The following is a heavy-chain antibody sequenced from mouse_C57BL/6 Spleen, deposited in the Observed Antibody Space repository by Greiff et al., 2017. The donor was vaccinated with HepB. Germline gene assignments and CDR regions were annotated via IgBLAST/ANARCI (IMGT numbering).Heavy chain of an antibody. Sequence: VQLQQSGAELVKPGASVKLSCKASGYTFTSYWMHWVKQRPGQGLEWIGMIHPNSGSTNYNEKFKSKATLTVDKSSSTAYMQLSSLTSEDSAVYYCARGAAQATGTAYWGQGTRVTVSA. V-gene: IGHV1-64*01. CDR1: GYTFTSYW. CDR2: IHPNSGST. J-gene: IGHJ3*01. D-gene: IGHD3-2*02. CDR3: ARGAAQATGTAY.